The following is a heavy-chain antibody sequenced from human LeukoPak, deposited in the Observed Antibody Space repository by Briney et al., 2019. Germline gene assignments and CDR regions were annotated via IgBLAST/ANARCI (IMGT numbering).Heavy chain of an antibody. CDR1: GGTFSSYA. CDR2: IIPIFGTA. D-gene: IGHD3-16*01. V-gene: IGHV1-69*13. J-gene: IGHJ4*02. CDR3: ARGTYDYVWGSYYNY. Sequence: SVKVSCKASGGTFSSYAISWVRQALGQGLEWMGGIIPIFGTANYAQKFQGRVAITADESTSTAYMELSSLRSEDTAVYYCARGTYDYVWGSYYNYWGQGTLVTVSS.